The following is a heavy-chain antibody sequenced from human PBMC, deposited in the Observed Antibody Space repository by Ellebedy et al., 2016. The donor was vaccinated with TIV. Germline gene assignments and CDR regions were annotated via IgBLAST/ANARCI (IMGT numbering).Heavy chain of an antibody. CDR1: EFTFSTYS. D-gene: IGHD5-24*01. Sequence: GGSLRLSCAASEFTFSTYSMAWVRQAPGKGLEWVSYMSSSTGDKYYADSVKGRFTISRVKAENSLYLQMNSLRDEDTAVYYCAREGRDGYNPYFDFWGQGILVTVSS. CDR3: AREGRDGYNPYFDF. V-gene: IGHV3-48*02. CDR2: MSSSTGDK. J-gene: IGHJ4*02.